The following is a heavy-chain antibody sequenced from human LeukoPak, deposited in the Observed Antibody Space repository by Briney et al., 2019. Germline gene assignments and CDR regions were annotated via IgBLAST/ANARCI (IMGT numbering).Heavy chain of an antibody. CDR3: ARVVAPYDILTYFDY. V-gene: IGHV3-30*04. CDR2: ITYGGSNK. D-gene: IGHD3-9*01. J-gene: IGHJ4*02. CDR1: GFTFSSYA. Sequence: GGSLRLSCAASGFTFSSYAMHWVRQAPGKGLEWVAVITYGGSNKYYADSVKGRFTISRDNSKNTLYLQMNSLRAEDTAVYYCARVVAPYDILTYFDYWGQGNLVTVSS.